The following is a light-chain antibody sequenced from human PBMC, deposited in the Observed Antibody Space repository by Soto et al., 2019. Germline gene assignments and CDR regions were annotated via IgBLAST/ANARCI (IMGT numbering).Light chain of an antibody. CDR1: SSDVGGYNY. V-gene: IGLV2-14*01. CDR3: ISYTSSSLYI. CDR2: DVS. Sequence: QSVLTQPASVSGSPGQSITISCTGTSSDVGGYNYVSWYQQHPGKAPKLMIYDVSNRPSGVSNRFSGSKSGKTASLTISGLQAEDEADYYCISYTSSSLYIFGTGT. J-gene: IGLJ1*01.